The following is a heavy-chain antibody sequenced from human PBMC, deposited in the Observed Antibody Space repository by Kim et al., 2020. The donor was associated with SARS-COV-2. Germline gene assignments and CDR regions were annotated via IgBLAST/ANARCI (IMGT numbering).Heavy chain of an antibody. J-gene: IGHJ4*02. CDR3: ARDGLIVGALGF. CDR2: IYYSGST. D-gene: IGHD1-26*01. CDR1: GGSISSSSYY. Sequence: SETLSLTCTVSGGSISSSSYYWGWIRQPPGKGLEWIGSIYYSGSTYYNPSLKSRVTISVDTSKNQFSLKLTSVSAADTAVYYCARDGLIVGALGFWGQGT. V-gene: IGHV4-39*07.